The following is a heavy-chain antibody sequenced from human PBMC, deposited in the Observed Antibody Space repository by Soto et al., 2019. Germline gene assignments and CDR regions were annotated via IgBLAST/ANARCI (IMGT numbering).Heavy chain of an antibody. D-gene: IGHD3-9*01. CDR2: ISAYNGNT. CDR3: ARDPDWFSHEGYISSAFDP. CDR1: GYTFTSYG. J-gene: IGHJ5*02. V-gene: IGHV1-18*01. Sequence: QVQLVQSGAEVKKPGASVKVSCKASGYTFTSYGISWVRQAPGQGLEWMGWISAYNGNTNYAQKLQGRVTMTTDTSTSTASMELKSLRSDDTAVYSCARDPDWFSHEGYISSAFDPWGQGTLVTVSS.